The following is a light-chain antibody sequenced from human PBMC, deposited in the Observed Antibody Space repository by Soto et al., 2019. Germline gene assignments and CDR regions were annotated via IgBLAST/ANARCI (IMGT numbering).Light chain of an antibody. J-gene: IGKJ2*01. CDR1: QSISSW. V-gene: IGKV1-5*03. CDR2: KAS. CDR3: QQYHSLYT. Sequence: DIQMTQSPSTLSASVGDRVTITCRASQSISSWLAWDQQKPGKAPKLLIYKASSLESGVPSRFSGSGSGTQFTLTISTLQPDAFGSDYCQQYHSLYTFGQGTMLEMK.